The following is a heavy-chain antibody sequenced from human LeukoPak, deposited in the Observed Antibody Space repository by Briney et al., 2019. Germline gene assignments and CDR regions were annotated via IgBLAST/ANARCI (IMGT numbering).Heavy chain of an antibody. J-gene: IGHJ5*02. CDR3: AKDRTARCSSRRVYNWFDP. Sequence: QTGGSLRLSCAASGFTFSSYATSWVRQAPGKGLEWVSAISGSGGSTYYADSVKGRFTISRDNSKNTLYLQMNSLRAEDTAVYYCAKDRTARCSSRRVYNWFDPWGQGTLVTVSS. CDR2: ISGSGGST. CDR1: GFTFSSYA. D-gene: IGHD6-13*01. V-gene: IGHV3-23*01.